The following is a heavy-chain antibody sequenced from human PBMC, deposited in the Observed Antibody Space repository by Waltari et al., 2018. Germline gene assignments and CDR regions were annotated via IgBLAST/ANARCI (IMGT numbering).Heavy chain of an antibody. D-gene: IGHD6-13*01. CDR2: IYYSGST. V-gene: IGHV4-39*01. Sequence: LQRQESGQGRVKPSEPLSLPCAVSVGSISSNNYYWTGIRQPPGKGLEWIGSIYYSGSTYYNPSLKSRVTISVDTSKNHFSLKLGSVTAADTSLYYCARHSAYAGTGYYYGMDVWGQGTTVTVSS. CDR3: ARHSAYAGTGYYYGMDV. CDR1: VGSISSNNYY. J-gene: IGHJ6*02.